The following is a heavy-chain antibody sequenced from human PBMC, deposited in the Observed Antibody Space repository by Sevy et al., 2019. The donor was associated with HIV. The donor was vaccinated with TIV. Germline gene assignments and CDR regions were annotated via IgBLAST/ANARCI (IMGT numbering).Heavy chain of an antibody. CDR2: ISYDGSNK. Sequence: GGSLRLSCAASGFTFSSYGMHWVRQAPGKGLEWVAVISYDGSNKYYADSVKGQFTITRDNSKNTLYLQMNSLRAEDTAVYYCANAISSSWYYYYYGMDVWGQGTTVTVSS. CDR3: ANAISSSWYYYYYGMDV. CDR1: GFTFSSYG. V-gene: IGHV3-30*18. D-gene: IGHD6-13*01. J-gene: IGHJ6*02.